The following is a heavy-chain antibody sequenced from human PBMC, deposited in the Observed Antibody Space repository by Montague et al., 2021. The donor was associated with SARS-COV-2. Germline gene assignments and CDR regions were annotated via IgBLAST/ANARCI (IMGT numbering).Heavy chain of an antibody. D-gene: IGHD3-10*01. J-gene: IGHJ6*02. CDR1: GGSISSYY. CDR2: IYYSGST. V-gene: IGHV4-59*08. Sequence: SETLSLTCTASGGSISSYYWSWIRQSPGKGLEWIGYIYYSGSTNYNPSLKSRVTISVDTSKNQFSLKLSSVTAADTAVYYCARAGSGSYSFYYYYGMDVWGQGTTVTVSS. CDR3: ARAGSGSYSFYYYYGMDV.